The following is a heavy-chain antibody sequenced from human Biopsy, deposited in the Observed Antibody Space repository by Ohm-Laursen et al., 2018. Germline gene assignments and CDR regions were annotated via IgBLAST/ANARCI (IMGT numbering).Heavy chain of an antibody. CDR2: IFYSGTT. V-gene: IGHV4-61*08. J-gene: IGHJ6*02. Sequence: TLSLTCTVSGASVNTFDFYWAWLRQPPGKGLEWIGYIFYSGTTKYNPSLQRRVRLSLDTANNQFSLTLRSVSAADTATYYCARAYYYGAGSFYSPWMEVWGQGTTVSVS. CDR3: ARAYYYGAGSFYSPWMEV. CDR1: GASVNTFDFY. D-gene: IGHD3-10*01.